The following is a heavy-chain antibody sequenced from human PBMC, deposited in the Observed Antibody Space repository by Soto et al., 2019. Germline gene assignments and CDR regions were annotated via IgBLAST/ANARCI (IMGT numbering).Heavy chain of an antibody. CDR1: YKSFIKDSL. CDR2: VHHTKGA. V-gene: IGHV4-4*02. D-gene: IGHD1-1*01. J-gene: IGHJ4*02. Sequence: WETLYLTCVVSYKSFIKDSLGKGLRQPPGQGLEWIGEVHHTKGALYNPALRSRVTVSADLFNSKIFLEVHSLGAADTAVYYFARSGFWNLDSWGQGTPVTVSS. CDR3: ARSGFWNLDS.